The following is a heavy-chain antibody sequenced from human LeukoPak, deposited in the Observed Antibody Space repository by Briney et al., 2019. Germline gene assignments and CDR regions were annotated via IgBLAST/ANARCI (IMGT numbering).Heavy chain of an antibody. J-gene: IGHJ5*02. D-gene: IGHD2-15*01. CDR1: GGSISSGGYY. CDR3: ARAARGYCSGGSCHNWFDP. Sequence: SETLSLTCTVSGGSISSGGYYWSWIRQHPGKGLEWIGYIYYSGSTYYNPSLKSRVTISVDTSKNQFSLKLSSVTAADTAVYYCARAARGYCSGGSCHNWFDPWGQGTLVTVSS. V-gene: IGHV4-31*03. CDR2: IYYSGST.